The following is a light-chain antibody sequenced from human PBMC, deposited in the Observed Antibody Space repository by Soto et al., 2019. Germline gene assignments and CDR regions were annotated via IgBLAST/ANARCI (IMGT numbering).Light chain of an antibody. V-gene: IGLV1-47*01. CDR3: ENWYDRLRVYV. CDR1: NSRSGSNY. J-gene: IGLJ1*01. CDR2: RND. Sequence: QSVLPQPPSASGTPGQRVTISCSTSNSRSGSNYVYWYQQLPGTAPKLLIYRNDKRPSGVPDRFSGSKSGTSASLAISGLRSDADADYYCENWYDRLRVYVFGTG.